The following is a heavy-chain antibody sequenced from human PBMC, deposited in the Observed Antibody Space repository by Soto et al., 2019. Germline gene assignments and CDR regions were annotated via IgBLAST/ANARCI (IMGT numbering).Heavy chain of an antibody. J-gene: IGHJ5*02. Sequence: AGGSLRLSCAASGFTFSSYSMNWVRQAPGKGLEWVSSISSSSSYIYYTDSVEGRFTISRDNAKNSLYLQMNSLRAEDTAVYYCARDVVVVAASFDPWGQGTLVTVSS. CDR3: ARDVVVVAASFDP. D-gene: IGHD2-15*01. CDR1: GFTFSSYS. CDR2: ISSSSSYI. V-gene: IGHV3-21*01.